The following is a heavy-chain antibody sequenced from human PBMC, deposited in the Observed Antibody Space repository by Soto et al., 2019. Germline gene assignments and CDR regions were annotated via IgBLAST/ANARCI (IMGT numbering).Heavy chain of an antibody. D-gene: IGHD5-12*01. J-gene: IGHJ4*02. CDR1: GFSFSEYW. Sequence: EVHLVESGGGVVQPGGSLRLSCAASGFSFSEYWMHWVRQAPGKGLEWVSRIQSDGSSPSYADSVKGRFTISRDNAKNTLYLQINSLRSEDTAVYFCAKLLHSGHDSEYWGQGTLVTVSS. CDR3: AKLLHSGHDSEY. CDR2: IQSDGSSP. V-gene: IGHV3-74*01.